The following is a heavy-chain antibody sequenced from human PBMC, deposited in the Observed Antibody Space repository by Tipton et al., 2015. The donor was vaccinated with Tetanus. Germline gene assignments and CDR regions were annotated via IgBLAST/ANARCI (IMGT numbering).Heavy chain of an antibody. V-gene: IGHV4-39*07. CDR2: IYYTGST. J-gene: IGHJ6*03. D-gene: IGHD3-22*01. CDR3: ARVGYYYYYMDV. Sequence: TLSLTCTVSGASSTSGDYYWAWIRQPPGKGPEWIGSIYYTGSTYYNPSLKSRVTISEDTSKNQFSLKLSSVIAADTAVYYCARVGYYYYYMDVWGKGTTVTVSS. CDR1: GASSTSGDYY.